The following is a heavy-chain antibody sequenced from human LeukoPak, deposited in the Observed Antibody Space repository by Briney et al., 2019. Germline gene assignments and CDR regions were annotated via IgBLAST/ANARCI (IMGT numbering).Heavy chain of an antibody. CDR1: GGTFSSYA. V-gene: IGHV1-69*05. D-gene: IGHD1-26*01. J-gene: IGHJ6*03. CDR3: LVGATIDYYYYMDV. CDR2: IIPIFGTA. Sequence: ASVKVSCKASGGTFSSYAISWVRQAPGQGLEWTGGIIPIFGTANYAQKFQGRVTITTDESTSTAYMELSSLRSEDTAVYYCLVGATIDYYYYMDVWGKGTTVTVSS.